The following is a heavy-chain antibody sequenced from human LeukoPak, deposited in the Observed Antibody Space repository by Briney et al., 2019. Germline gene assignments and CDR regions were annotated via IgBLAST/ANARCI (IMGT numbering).Heavy chain of an antibody. J-gene: IGHJ4*02. CDR3: ARDTIAAAAPYYFDY. V-gene: IGHV4-39*07. CDR2: IYYSGST. Sequence: PSETLSLTCSVSGGSISSSSYYWGWIRQPPGKGLEWIGSIYYSGSTYYNPSFKSRVTISVDTSKNQFSLKLSSVTSADTAVYYCARDTIAAAAPYYFDYWGQGTLVTVSS. D-gene: IGHD6-13*01. CDR1: GGSISSSSYY.